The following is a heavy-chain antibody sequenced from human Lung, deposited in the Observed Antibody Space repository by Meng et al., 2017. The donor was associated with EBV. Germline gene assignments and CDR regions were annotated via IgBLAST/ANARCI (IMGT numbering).Heavy chain of an antibody. CDR1: ADSFNSPDYY. CDR3: ARSPYSGSALPFFDY. V-gene: IGHV4-30-4*01. J-gene: IGHJ4*02. CDR2: IYYSGST. Sequence: QVELQESGPGLVKPSQTLSLTCTVSADSFNSPDYYWSWIRQPPEKGLEWIGYIYYSGSTYYNPSLKSRVSISGDTSNKQFSLKLTSVTAADTAVYYCARSPYSGSALPFFDYWGQGSLVTVSS. D-gene: IGHD1-26*01.